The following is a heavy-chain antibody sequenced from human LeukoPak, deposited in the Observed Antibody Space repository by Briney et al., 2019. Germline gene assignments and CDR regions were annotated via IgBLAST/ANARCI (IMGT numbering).Heavy chain of an antibody. CDR3: ARENPSGYYNRPIDY. CDR2: IYYSGSI. D-gene: IGHD3-22*01. CDR1: GASISGYY. Sequence: PSETLSLICTVSGASISGYYWSWIRQPPGKGLEWIGDIYYSGSIKYNPSLKSRVTMSVDTSKNQFSLKLSSVTAADTAIYYCARENPSGYYNRPIDYWGQGTLVTVSS. V-gene: IGHV4-59*01. J-gene: IGHJ4*02.